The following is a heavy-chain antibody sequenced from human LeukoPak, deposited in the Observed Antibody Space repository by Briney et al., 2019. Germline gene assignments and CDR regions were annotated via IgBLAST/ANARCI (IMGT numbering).Heavy chain of an antibody. CDR3: ARVPFGVVTIDY. CDR2: ISAYNGDT. D-gene: IGHD3-3*01. J-gene: IGHJ4*02. Sequence: GASVKVSCKASGFTFTRYGITWVRQAPGQGLEWMGWISAYNGDTNYAQKLQGRVTMTRDPSTSTVYMELRSLSSDDTAVYYCARVPFGVVTIDYWGQGTLVTVSS. V-gene: IGHV1-18*01. CDR1: GFTFTRYG.